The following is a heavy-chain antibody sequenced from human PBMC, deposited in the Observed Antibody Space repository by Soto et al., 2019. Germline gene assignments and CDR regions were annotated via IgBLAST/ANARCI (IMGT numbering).Heavy chain of an antibody. CDR3: AQARYGSGSYYPPSYYYYGMDV. CDR2: IYYSGST. Sequence: KPSETLSLTCTVSGGSISSGGYYWSWIRQHPGKGLEWIGYIYYSGSTYYNPSLKSRVTISVDTSKNQFSLKLSSVTAADTAVYYCAQARYGSGSYYPPSYYYYGMDVWGQGTTVTVSS. J-gene: IGHJ6*02. V-gene: IGHV4-31*03. D-gene: IGHD3-10*01. CDR1: GGSISSGGYY.